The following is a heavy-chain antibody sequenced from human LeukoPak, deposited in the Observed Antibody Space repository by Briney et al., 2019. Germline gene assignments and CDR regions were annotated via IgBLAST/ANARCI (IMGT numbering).Heavy chain of an antibody. J-gene: IGHJ4*02. CDR2: ISGSGGST. CDR3: AKDLRFYYYDSSGYYPHFDY. D-gene: IGHD3-22*01. Sequence: GRSLRLSCAASGFTFSSYAMHWVRQAPGKGLEWVSSISGSGGSTYYADSVKGRFTISRDKSKSTLNLQMNSLRADDTAVYYCAKDLRFYYYDSSGYYPHFDYWGQGILVTVSS. V-gene: IGHV3-23*01. CDR1: GFTFSSYA.